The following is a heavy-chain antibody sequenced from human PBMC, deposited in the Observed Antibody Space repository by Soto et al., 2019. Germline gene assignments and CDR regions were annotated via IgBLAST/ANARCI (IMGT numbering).Heavy chain of an antibody. Sequence: SETLSLTCAGSGGSISSSNWWICVRQPPGKGLEWIWEIYHSGSTNYNPSLKSRVTISVDKSKNQFSLKLSSVTAADTAVYYCARDFPYYDCWSGYYTLGLGMDVWGQGTTVTVSS. D-gene: IGHD3-3*01. CDR1: GGSISSSNW. V-gene: IGHV4-4*02. J-gene: IGHJ6*02. CDR3: ARDFPYYDCWSGYYTLGLGMDV. CDR2: IYHSGST.